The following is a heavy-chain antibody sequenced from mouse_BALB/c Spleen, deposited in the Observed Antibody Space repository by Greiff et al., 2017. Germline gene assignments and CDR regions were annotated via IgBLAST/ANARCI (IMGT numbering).Heavy chain of an antibody. J-gene: IGHJ4*01. CDR1: GFTFSDYY. V-gene: IGHV5-4*02. Sequence: EVMLVESGGGLVKPGGSLKLSCAASGFTFSDYYMYWVRQTPEKRLEWVATISDGGSYTYYPDSVKGRFTISRDNAKNNLYLQMSSLKSEDTAMYYCARVKDRSYAMDYWGQGTSVTVSS. D-gene: IGHD2-14*01. CDR3: ARVKDRSYAMDY. CDR2: ISDGGSYT.